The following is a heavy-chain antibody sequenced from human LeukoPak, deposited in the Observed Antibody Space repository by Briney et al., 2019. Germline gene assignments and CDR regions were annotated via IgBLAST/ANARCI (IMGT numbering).Heavy chain of an antibody. CDR2: INPNGGNT. D-gene: IGHD2-8*01. Sequence: GGSLRLSCKASGYTFTGYYMHWVRQAPGQGLEWMGWINPNGGNTNYAQKFQGRVTMTRDTSITTAYMELSRLRPDDTAVYYCARVLQYDGDPFDIWGQGTMVTVSS. J-gene: IGHJ3*02. CDR1: GYTFTGYY. V-gene: IGHV1-2*02. CDR3: ARVLQYDGDPFDI.